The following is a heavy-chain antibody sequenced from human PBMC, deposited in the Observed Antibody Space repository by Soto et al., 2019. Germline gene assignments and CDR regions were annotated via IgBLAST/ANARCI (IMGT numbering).Heavy chain of an antibody. CDR1: GGFVSSGSYY. Sequence: QVQLQQWGAGLLKPSETLSLTCAVYGGFVSSGSYYWSWIRQPPGKGLEWIGEMSHSGGTHFNPSLKSRVTISVATSKNQFSLKMSSVTAADTALYYCARVERGTATTVVDAFDIWGQGQWSPSLQ. D-gene: IGHD1-1*01. J-gene: IGHJ3*02. V-gene: IGHV4-34*01. CDR2: MSHSGGT. CDR3: ARVERGTATTVVDAFDI.